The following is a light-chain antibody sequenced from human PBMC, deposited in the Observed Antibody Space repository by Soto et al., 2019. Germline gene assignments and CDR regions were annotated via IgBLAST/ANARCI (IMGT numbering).Light chain of an antibody. CDR3: QQRYNWLT. V-gene: IGKV3D-20*02. J-gene: IGKJ4*01. CDR2: GAF. Sequence: EIVLTQSPCTLSLSPGERVTLSCRASQIVTSDYLAWYHQAPGQAPRLLIYGAFNRATGISDRFSGSGSGTDFTLTIISLEPEDSAVYYCQQRYNWLTFGGGTKVDIK. CDR1: QIVTSDY.